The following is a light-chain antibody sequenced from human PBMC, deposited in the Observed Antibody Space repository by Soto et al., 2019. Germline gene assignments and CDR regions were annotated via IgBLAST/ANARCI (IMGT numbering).Light chain of an antibody. J-gene: IGKJ1*01. CDR1: QSLSSSS. CDR3: QQYNSYPGT. CDR2: GAS. V-gene: IGKV3-20*01. Sequence: ENVLTQSPCTLSLCPDERATLSGRASQSLSSSSLSWYQQKPGQAPRLLTYGASRTAPRIPGWFGRSGSGTGFNLTISSLQPDDFAPYYCQQYNSYPGTFGQGTKVDIK.